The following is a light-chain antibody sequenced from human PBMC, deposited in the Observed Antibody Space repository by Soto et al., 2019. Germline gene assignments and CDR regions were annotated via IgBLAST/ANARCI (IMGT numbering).Light chain of an antibody. CDR1: QGISSY. Sequence: AIRMTQSPSSFSASTGDRVTITCRASQGISSYLAWYQQKPGKAPKLLIYAASTLQSGVPSRFSGSGSGTYFTLTISCLQSEDFATYYCHQYYSYPFTFGPGTKVDIK. CDR2: AAS. V-gene: IGKV1-8*01. J-gene: IGKJ3*01. CDR3: HQYYSYPFT.